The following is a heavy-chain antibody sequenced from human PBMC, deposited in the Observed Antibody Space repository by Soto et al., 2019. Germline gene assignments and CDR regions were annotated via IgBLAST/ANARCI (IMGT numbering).Heavy chain of an antibody. CDR3: ARSGSSWNLREFDY. CDR2: ISVYNGNT. J-gene: IGHJ4*02. V-gene: IGHV1-18*01. Sequence: VKVSCKASDYTFISYGIIWVRQAPGQGLEWIGWISVYNGNTNYAQKFRGRVTMTTDISTTTAYMEMRSLRSDDTAVYYCARSGSSWNLREFDYWGQGTLVTVSS. D-gene: IGHD6-13*01. CDR1: DYTFISYG.